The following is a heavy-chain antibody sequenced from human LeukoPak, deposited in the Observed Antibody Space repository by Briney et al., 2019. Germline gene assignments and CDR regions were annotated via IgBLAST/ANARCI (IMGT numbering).Heavy chain of an antibody. V-gene: IGHV1-46*01. Sequence: GASVKVSCKASGYPFSSYYIHWVREAPGQRFEWVGVINPYSGVTTYAQKFQGRVAMTRDTSTSTVYMELSGLRSDDTALYYCAKVDGRGATTVYIDYWGQGTLVTVSS. CDR2: INPYSGVT. CDR1: GYPFSSYY. CDR3: AKVDGRGATTVYIDY. D-gene: IGHD1-26*01. J-gene: IGHJ4*02.